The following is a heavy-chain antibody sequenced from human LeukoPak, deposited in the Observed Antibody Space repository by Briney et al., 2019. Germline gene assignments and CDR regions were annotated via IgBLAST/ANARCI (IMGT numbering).Heavy chain of an antibody. J-gene: IGHJ6*02. CDR1: GYTFTSYD. Sequence: ASVKVSCKASGYTFTSYDINWVRQATGQGLEWMGWVNPNSGNTGYAQKFQGRVTMTRNTSISTAYMELSSLRSEDTAVYYCARGQLVLVQKLLGVNYYYGMDVWGQGTTVTVSS. V-gene: IGHV1-8*01. D-gene: IGHD6-13*01. CDR2: VNPNSGNT. CDR3: ARGQLVLVQKLLGVNYYYGMDV.